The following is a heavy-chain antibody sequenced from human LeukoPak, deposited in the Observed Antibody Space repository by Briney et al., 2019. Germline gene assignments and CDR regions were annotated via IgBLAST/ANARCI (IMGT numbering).Heavy chain of an antibody. V-gene: IGHV1-2*02. CDR3: ARDLSDSGSYISPFQYFQH. CDR2: INPNSGGT. D-gene: IGHD1-26*01. Sequence: GASVKVSCKVSGYTFTGYYMHWVRQAPGQGLEWMGWINPNSGGTNYAQKFQGRVTMTRDTSISTAYMELSRLRSDDTAVYYCARDLSDSGSYISPFQYFQHWGQGTLVTVSS. CDR1: GYTFTGYY. J-gene: IGHJ1*01.